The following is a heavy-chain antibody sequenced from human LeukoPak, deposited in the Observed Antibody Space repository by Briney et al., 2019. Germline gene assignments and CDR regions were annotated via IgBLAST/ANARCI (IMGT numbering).Heavy chain of an antibody. CDR1: GFTFSSYG. CDR3: ATYRQVLLPFES. J-gene: IGHJ4*02. CDR2: MSGSGGRT. V-gene: IGHV3-23*01. Sequence: GGSLRLSCAASGFTFSSYGMSWVRQAPGKGLEWVSSMSGSGGRTYYADSVKGRFTISRDNSKSTLSLQMNSLRAEDTAIYYCATYRQVLLPFESWGQGTLVTVSS. D-gene: IGHD2-8*02.